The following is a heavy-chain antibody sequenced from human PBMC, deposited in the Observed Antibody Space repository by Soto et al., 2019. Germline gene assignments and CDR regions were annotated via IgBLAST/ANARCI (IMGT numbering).Heavy chain of an antibody. J-gene: IGHJ6*02. CDR1: GGSISSGGYY. CDR3: ARSSWYYYGMDV. CDR2: IYYSGST. D-gene: IGHD6-13*01. Sequence: PSETLSLTCTVSGGSISSGGYYWSWIRQHPGKGLEWIGYIYYSGSTYYNPSLKSRVTISVDTSKNQFSLKLSSVTAADTAVYYCARSSWYYYGMDVWGQGTTVTVSS. V-gene: IGHV4-31*03.